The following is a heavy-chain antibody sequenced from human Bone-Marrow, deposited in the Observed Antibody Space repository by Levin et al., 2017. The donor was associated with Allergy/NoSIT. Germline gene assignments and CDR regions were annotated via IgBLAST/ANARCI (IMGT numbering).Heavy chain of an antibody. CDR2: FYPYDSDT. V-gene: IGHV5-51*01. CDR3: ARLEVGRGLDY. J-gene: IGHJ4*02. Sequence: GESLKISCQASGYSFTNYWIAWVRQMPGKGLEWVGIFYPYDSDTRYSPSFQGQVTISVDRSITTAYLQWSSLKASDTAMYYCARLEVGRGLDYWGQGTLVTVSS. D-gene: IGHD2-21*01. CDR1: GYSFTNYW.